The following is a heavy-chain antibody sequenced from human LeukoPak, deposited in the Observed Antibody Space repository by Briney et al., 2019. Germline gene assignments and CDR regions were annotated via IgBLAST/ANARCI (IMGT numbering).Heavy chain of an antibody. CDR2: ISSSSSYI. V-gene: IGHV3-21*01. J-gene: IGHJ4*02. CDR1: GFTFSSYA. D-gene: IGHD5-12*01. CDR3: ARARGYSGYVTYFDY. Sequence: GGSLRLSCAASGFTFSSYAMSWVRQAPGKGLEWVSSISSSSSYIYYADSVKGRFTISRDNAKNSLYLQMNSLRAEDTAVYYCARARGYSGYVTYFDYWGQGTLVTVSS.